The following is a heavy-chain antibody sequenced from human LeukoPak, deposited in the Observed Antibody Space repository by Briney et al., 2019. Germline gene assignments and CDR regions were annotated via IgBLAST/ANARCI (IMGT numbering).Heavy chain of an antibody. CDR1: GYTFTKYV. J-gene: IGHJ5*01. Sequence: ASVKVSCKASGYTFTKYVIAWVRRAPGQGLEWMGWISTYNGDTYYAQKVQGRVTMTTDTSTTTAYTELRSLRSDDTAVYYCARTPNYGSGSLFWFDSWGQGTLVTVSS. D-gene: IGHD3-10*01. CDR2: ISTYNGDT. V-gene: IGHV1-18*01. CDR3: ARTPNYGSGSLFWFDS.